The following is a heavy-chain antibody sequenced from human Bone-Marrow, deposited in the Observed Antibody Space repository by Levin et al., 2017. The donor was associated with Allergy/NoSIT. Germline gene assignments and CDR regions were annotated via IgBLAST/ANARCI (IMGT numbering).Heavy chain of an antibody. CDR1: GFTSSDHY. J-gene: IGHJ3*02. CDR3: ARAQHYAFDI. D-gene: IGHD3-3*02. Sequence: PGGSLRLSCAASGFTSSDHYVDWVRQAPGKGLEWVGRSRNKANSYTTEYAASVKGRFTISRDDSKNSLYLQMNSLKTEDTAVYYCARAQHYAFDIWGQGTMVTVSS. V-gene: IGHV3-72*01. CDR2: SRNKANSYTT.